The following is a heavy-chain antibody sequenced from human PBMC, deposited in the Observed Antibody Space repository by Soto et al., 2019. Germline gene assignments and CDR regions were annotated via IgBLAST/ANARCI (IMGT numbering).Heavy chain of an antibody. V-gene: IGHV3-15*01. D-gene: IGHD2-15*01. CDR2: IRSKISGGTV. CDR1: GLQFNTAW. Sequence: EVHLVESGGGLVETGGSLRLSCAVSGLQFNTAWLSWVSQAPGKGLEWFGRIRSKISGGTVAYCAPVKGRFTISRDDSKSTMFLQMNGLKSEDTAVYYCTTGSSGGEDFWGQGALVIVSS. J-gene: IGHJ4*02. CDR3: TTGSSGGEDF.